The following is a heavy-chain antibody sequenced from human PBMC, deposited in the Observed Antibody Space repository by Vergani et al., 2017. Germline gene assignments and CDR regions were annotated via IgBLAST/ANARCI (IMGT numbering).Heavy chain of an antibody. J-gene: IGHJ4*02. CDR1: GFTFSSYS. Sequence: EVQLVESGGGLVQPGGSLRLSCAASGFTFSSYSINWVRQAPGKGLEWVSYISGSSSTIYYADSVKGRFAISRDNSRNTLYLQMNSLRVEDTAVYYCGRGSDNYNWGQGALVTV. CDR2: ISGSSSTI. CDR3: GRGSDNYN. V-gene: IGHV3-48*01. D-gene: IGHD1-1*01.